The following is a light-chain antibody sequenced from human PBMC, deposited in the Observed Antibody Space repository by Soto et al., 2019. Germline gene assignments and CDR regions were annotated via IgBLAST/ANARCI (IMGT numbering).Light chain of an antibody. V-gene: IGLV9-49*01. Sequence: QSVLTQPPSASASLGASVTLTCTLSSGYSNYKVDWYQQRPGKGPRFVMRVGTGGIVGSKGDGIPDRFSVLGSGLNRYLTIKNIQEGDESDYHCGADHGSGSNFFVVFGGGTKLTVL. J-gene: IGLJ2*01. CDR3: GADHGSGSNFFVV. CDR1: SGYSNYK. CDR2: VGTGGIVG.